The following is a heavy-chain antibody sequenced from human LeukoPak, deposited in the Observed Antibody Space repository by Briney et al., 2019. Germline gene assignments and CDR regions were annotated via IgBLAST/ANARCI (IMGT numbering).Heavy chain of an antibody. CDR1: GFTFSSYW. CDR2: IKQDGSEK. J-gene: IGHJ4*02. V-gene: IGHV3-7*01. CDR3: ARQVYYDSYNDY. D-gene: IGHD3-22*01. Sequence: PGGSLRLSCAASGFTFSSYWMSWVRQAPGKGLEWVANIKQDGSEKYYVDSVKGRFTISRDNAKNSPYLQMNGLRAEDTAVYYCARQVYYDSYNDYWGQGTLVTVSS.